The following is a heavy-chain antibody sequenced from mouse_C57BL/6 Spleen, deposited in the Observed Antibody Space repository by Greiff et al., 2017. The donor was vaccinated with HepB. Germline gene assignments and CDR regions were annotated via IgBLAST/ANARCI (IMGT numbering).Heavy chain of an antibody. CDR3: AKYYYFDY. Sequence: QVQLQQPGAELVKPGASVKLSCKASGYTFTSYWMQWVKQRPGQGLEWIGEIDPSDSDTNYNQKFKGKATLTVDTSSSTAYMQLSSLTSEDSAVYYCAKYYYFDYWGQGTTLTVSS. D-gene: IGHD2-10*02. CDR1: GYTFTSYW. J-gene: IGHJ2*01. CDR2: IDPSDSDT. V-gene: IGHV1-50*01.